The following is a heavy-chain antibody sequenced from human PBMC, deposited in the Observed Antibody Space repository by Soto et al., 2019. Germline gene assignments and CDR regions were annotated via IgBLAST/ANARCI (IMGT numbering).Heavy chain of an antibody. CDR2: IYYSGST. CDR1: GGSISSGGYY. V-gene: IGHV4-31*03. D-gene: IGHD3-22*01. Sequence: TLSLTCTVSGGSISSGGYYWSWIRQHPGKGLEWIGYIYYSGSTYYNPSLKSRVTITVDTSKNQFSLKLTSVTAPATAVYYCARVLYYYDSGGYHAPPHFDYWGQGTLVTVSS. J-gene: IGHJ4*02. CDR3: ARVLYYYDSGGYHAPPHFDY.